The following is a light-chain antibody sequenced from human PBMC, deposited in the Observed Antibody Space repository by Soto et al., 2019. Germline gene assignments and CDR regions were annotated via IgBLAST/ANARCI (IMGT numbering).Light chain of an antibody. CDR3: SSFTNSILV. CDR2: EVT. CDR1: TSDVGSHNF. J-gene: IGLJ7*01. Sequence: QAASVSGSPGQSITISCTGTTSDVGSHNFVSWYQQLPGKAPKLLIYEVTNRPSGTSNRFSGSKSGNTASLTISGLQAEDEADYYCSSFTNSILVFGGGTQLTVL. V-gene: IGLV2-14*01.